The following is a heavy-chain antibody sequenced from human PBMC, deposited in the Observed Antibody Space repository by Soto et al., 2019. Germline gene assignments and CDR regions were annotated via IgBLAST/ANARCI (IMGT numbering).Heavy chain of an antibody. J-gene: IGHJ4*02. Sequence: QVQLVESGGGVVQPGRSLRLSCAASGFTFSSYAMHWVRQAPGKRLEWVAVISYDGSNKYYADSVKGRFTISRDNSKNTLYLEMNSLRAEDTAVYYCARDTGRYFDWSLGYWGQGTLVTVSS. CDR3: ARDTGRYFDWSLGY. V-gene: IGHV3-30-3*01. D-gene: IGHD3-9*01. CDR1: GFTFSSYA. CDR2: ISYDGSNK.